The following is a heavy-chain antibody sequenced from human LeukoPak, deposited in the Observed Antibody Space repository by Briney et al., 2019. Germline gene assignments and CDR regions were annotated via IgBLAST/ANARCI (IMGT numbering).Heavy chain of an antibody. Sequence: SQTLSLTCAISGDSVSSNSAAWYWIRQSPSRGLEWLGRTYYRSKWYNDYAVSVRSRININPDTSKNQFSLQLNSLTPEDTAVYYCARDPDPFSRLSVFDIWGQGTMVTVSS. J-gene: IGHJ3*02. CDR2: TYYRSKWYN. D-gene: IGHD3-16*02. CDR1: GDSVSSNSAA. V-gene: IGHV6-1*01. CDR3: ARDPDPFSRLSVFDI.